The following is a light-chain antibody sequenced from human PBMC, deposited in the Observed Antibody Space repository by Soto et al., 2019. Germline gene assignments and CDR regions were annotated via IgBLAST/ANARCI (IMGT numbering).Light chain of an antibody. CDR1: QSISSY. J-gene: IGKJ1*01. Sequence: QVTPSPSSPSASVGDRVTIACRASQSISSYLNWYQQKPGKAPKLLIYAASSLQSGVPSRFSGSGSGTDFTLTISSLQPEDFATYYCQQSYSTPRTFGQGTKVDIK. V-gene: IGKV1-39*01. CDR2: AAS. CDR3: QQSYSTPRT.